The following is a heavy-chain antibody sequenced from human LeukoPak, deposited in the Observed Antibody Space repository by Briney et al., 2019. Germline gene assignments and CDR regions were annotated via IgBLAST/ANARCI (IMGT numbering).Heavy chain of an antibody. Sequence: GGSLRLSCTTSGFTFSSYSMNWVRQAPGRGLEWVSSISIWSNYIYYADSVKGRFTVSRDNAQNSLFLQTNSLRVEDTAVYYCATGRYCTGDTCNERVDYWGQGTLVTVSS. D-gene: IGHD2-8*02. CDR3: ATGRYCTGDTCNERVDY. CDR2: ISIWSNYI. CDR1: GFTFSSYS. J-gene: IGHJ4*02. V-gene: IGHV3-21*01.